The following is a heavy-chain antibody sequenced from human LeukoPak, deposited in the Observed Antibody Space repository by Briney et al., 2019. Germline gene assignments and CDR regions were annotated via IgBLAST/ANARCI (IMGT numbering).Heavy chain of an antibody. D-gene: IGHD2-2*01. Sequence: ASVKVSCKASGYTFTDYYLQWVRQAPGQGLEWMGWINPNSGGTGYAQRFQGRVSMTRDKSISTAYMELSRLRSDDTAVHYCARDHCSANSCYEDYYNGVDVWGQGTTVTVSS. V-gene: IGHV1-2*02. CDR3: ARDHCSANSCYEDYYNGVDV. CDR1: GYTFTDYY. CDR2: INPNSGGT. J-gene: IGHJ6*02.